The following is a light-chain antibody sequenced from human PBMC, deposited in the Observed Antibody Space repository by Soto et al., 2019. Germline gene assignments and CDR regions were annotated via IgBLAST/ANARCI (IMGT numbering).Light chain of an antibody. Sequence: DIQMTQSPSSVAASVGDRVSVTCRASQDIASWLAWYQQKPRKAPKLLIYAASTLQGGVPSRFTGSGSGTDFTLTISSLQPEDFATYYCQQANSFPFTFGGGTKVEIK. J-gene: IGKJ4*01. CDR3: QQANSFPFT. V-gene: IGKV1D-12*01. CDR1: QDIASW. CDR2: AAS.